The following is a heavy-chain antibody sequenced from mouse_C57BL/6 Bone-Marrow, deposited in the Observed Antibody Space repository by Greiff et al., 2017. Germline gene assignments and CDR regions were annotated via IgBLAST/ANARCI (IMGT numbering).Heavy chain of an antibody. CDR3: ARRGIYYGSRVLDD. D-gene: IGHD1-1*01. J-gene: IGHJ2*01. V-gene: IGHV5-6*01. Sequence: EVQGVESGGDLVKPGGSLKLSCAASGFTFSSYGMSWVRQTPDKRLEWVATISSGGSYTYYPDSVKGRFTISRDNATNTLYLQMSSLKSEDTAMYYCARRGIYYGSRVLDDWGQGTTLTVSS. CDR2: ISSGGSYT. CDR1: GFTFSSYG.